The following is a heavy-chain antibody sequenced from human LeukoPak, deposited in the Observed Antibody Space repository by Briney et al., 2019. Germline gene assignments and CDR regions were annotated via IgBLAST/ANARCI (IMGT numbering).Heavy chain of an antibody. CDR3: ARQEVYCTNGVCYFDY. D-gene: IGHD2-8*01. CDR1: GYSFTNYW. CDR2: IYPGDSDT. Sequence: GESLKISCKGSGYSFTNYWIGWVRQMPGKGLEWKGIIYPGDSDTRYSPSFQGQVTISADKSISTAYLQWSSLKASDTAMYYCARQEVYCTNGVCYFDYWGQGTLVTVSS. V-gene: IGHV5-51*01. J-gene: IGHJ4*02.